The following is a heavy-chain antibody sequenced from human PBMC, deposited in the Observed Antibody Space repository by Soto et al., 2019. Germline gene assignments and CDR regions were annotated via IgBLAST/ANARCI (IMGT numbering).Heavy chain of an antibody. CDR1: GGSISSYY. J-gene: IGHJ5*02. D-gene: IGHD3-22*01. CDR3: ARGYYYDSSGLSP. CDR2: IYYSGST. Sequence: QVQLQESGPGLVKPSETLSLTCTVSGGSISSYYWSWIRQPPGKGLEWIGYIYYSGSTNYNPSLKSRVTISVDTSKNQFSRKLSSVTAADTAVYYCARGYYYDSSGLSPWGQGTLVTVSS. V-gene: IGHV4-59*01.